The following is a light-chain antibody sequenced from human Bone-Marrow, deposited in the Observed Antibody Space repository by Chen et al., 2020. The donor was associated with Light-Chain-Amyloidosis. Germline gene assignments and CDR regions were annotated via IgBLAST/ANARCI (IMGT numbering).Light chain of an antibody. Sequence: EVVMTLSQSTLSVSPGERATPSCRPSQSVGGDVAWYQQTPGQAPRLLIYGASTRATGIPVRFSGSGSRTEFTLTISSLQSEDFAVYYCQQYNNWPLTFGGGTKVEIK. CDR3: QQYNNWPLT. J-gene: IGKJ4*01. CDR1: QSVGGD. CDR2: GAS. V-gene: IGKV3-15*01.